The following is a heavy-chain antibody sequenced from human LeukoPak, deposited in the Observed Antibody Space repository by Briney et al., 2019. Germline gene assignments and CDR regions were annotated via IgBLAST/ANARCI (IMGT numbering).Heavy chain of an antibody. CDR3: ARTTSLLDDGATPAFDI. Sequence: SETLSLTCTVSGGSISSYYWSWIRQPPGKGLEWIGYIYYSGSTNYNPSLKSRVTISVDTSKNQFSLKLSSVTAADTAVYYCARTTSLLDDGATPAFDIWGQGTMVTVSS. J-gene: IGHJ3*02. D-gene: IGHD4-17*01. CDR2: IYYSGST. CDR1: GGSISSYY. V-gene: IGHV4-59*01.